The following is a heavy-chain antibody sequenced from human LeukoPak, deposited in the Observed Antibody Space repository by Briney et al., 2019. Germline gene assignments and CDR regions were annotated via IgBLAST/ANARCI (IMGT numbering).Heavy chain of an antibody. CDR1: GGTFSSYA. D-gene: IGHD6-13*01. CDR2: IIPIFGTA. CDR3: ASLKTSSPKFNWFDP. Sequence: GASVKVSCKASGGTFSSYAISWVRQALGQGLEWMGGIIPIFGTANYAQKFQGRVTITTDESTSTAYMELSSLRSEDTAVYYCASLKTSSPKFNWFDPWGQGTLVTVSS. J-gene: IGHJ5*02. V-gene: IGHV1-69*05.